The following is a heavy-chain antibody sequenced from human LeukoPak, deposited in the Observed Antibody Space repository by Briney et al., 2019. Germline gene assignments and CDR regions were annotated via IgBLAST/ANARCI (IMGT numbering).Heavy chain of an antibody. CDR1: GGSISSYY. D-gene: IGHD1-26*01. J-gene: IGHJ4*02. CDR2: IYYSGST. Sequence: SETLSLTCTVSGGSISSYYWSWIRQPPGKGLDWIGYIYYSGSTNYNPSLKSRVTISVDTSKNQFSLKLSSLTAADTAVYYCARVSGGSYWGYYFDDWGQGTLVTVSS. CDR3: ARVSGGSYWGYYFDD. V-gene: IGHV4-59*01.